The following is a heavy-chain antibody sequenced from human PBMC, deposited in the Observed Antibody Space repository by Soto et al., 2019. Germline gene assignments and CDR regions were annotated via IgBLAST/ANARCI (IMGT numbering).Heavy chain of an antibody. CDR3: ASRERVDAFHI. CDR2: IIPILGSA. CDR1: GGSFSSNA. V-gene: IGHV1-69*01. D-gene: IGHD1-26*01. Sequence: QVQLVQSGAEVKKPGSSVKVSCKASGGSFSSNAISWVRQAPGQGLEWMGGIIPILGSANYAQKFQDRLTITADGSTTTTYMELNSLRSEDAAVYYCASRERVDAFHIWGQGTLVTVSS. J-gene: IGHJ3*02.